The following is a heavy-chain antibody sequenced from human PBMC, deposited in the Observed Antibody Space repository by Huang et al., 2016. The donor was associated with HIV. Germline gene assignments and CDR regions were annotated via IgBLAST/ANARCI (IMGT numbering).Heavy chain of an antibody. CDR1: GFAFSSYG. CDR2: IGRESSYI. J-gene: IGHJ5*02. Sequence: EVELVESGGGLVKPGGSLRLSCAASGFAFSSYGMNWVRQAPGKVLEWVAFIGRESSYIYDAESVKGRFTISRDNAKSSIYLQLDSLRAEDTAVYYCAYQQWLVGGLNHWGQGTLVVVSS. V-gene: IGHV3-21*02. D-gene: IGHD6-19*01. CDR3: AYQQWLVGGLNH.